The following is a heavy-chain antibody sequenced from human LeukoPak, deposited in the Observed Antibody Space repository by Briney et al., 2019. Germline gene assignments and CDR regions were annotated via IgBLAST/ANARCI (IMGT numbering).Heavy chain of an antibody. CDR3: ARYSNGWAYIDF. J-gene: IGHJ4*02. CDR2: TYYRSKWYT. V-gene: IGHV6-1*01. CDR1: GVSVSSNSAA. Sequence: SQTLSLTCAVSGVSVSSNSAAWDWLRQSPSRGLEWLGRTYYRSKWYTDYAVSVKSRITITPDTSKNQLSLHPNSVTPEDTAVYYCARYSNGWAYIDFWGQGTLVTVSS. D-gene: IGHD6-19*01.